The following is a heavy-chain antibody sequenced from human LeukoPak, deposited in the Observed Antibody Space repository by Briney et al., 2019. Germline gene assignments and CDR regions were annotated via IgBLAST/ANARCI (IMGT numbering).Heavy chain of an antibody. J-gene: IGHJ4*02. V-gene: IGHV3-7*01. CDR3: ARVPRYFDWLLPGGDY. D-gene: IGHD3-9*01. CDR1: GFTFSSYW. Sequence: PGGSLRLSCAASGFTFSSYWMSWVRQAPGKGLEWVANIKQDGSEKYYVDSVKGRFTISRDNAKNSLYLQMNSLRAEDTAVYYCARVPRYFDWLLPGGDYWGQGTLVTVSS. CDR2: IKQDGSEK.